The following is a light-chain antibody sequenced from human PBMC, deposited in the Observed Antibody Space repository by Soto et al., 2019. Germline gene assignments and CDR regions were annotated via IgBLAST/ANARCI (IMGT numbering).Light chain of an antibody. V-gene: IGKV3-15*01. CDR1: QSVSSD. CDR2: GAS. Sequence: EIVMTQSPATLSVSPGERATLSCRASQSVSSDLAWYQQKPGQAPRLLIYGASIGATGIPDRFSGSGFGTEFTLTISSLQSEDFAVYYCQQYNNRPSLTFGGGTKVEI. J-gene: IGKJ4*01. CDR3: QQYNNRPSLT.